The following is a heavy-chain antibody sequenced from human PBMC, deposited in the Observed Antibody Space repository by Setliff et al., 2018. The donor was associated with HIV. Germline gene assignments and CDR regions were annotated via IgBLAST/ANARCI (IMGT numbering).Heavy chain of an antibody. CDR2: ISGDNGDT. Sequence: ASVKVSCKASGYTFSNYGNSWLRQAPGQGPEWMGWISGDNGDTNYAQKFQGRVTITTDTSASTAYMELNSLSSEDTAVYYCARHQAPYYGSSGYNPNWYFDLWGRGTLVTVSS. J-gene: IGHJ2*01. CDR1: GYTFSNYG. D-gene: IGHD3-22*01. V-gene: IGHV1-18*01. CDR3: ARHQAPYYGSSGYNPNWYFDL.